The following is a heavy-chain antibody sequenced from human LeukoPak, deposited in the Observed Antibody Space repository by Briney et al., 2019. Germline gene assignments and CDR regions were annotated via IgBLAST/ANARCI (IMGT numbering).Heavy chain of an antibody. CDR3: ARDRRAAVAAIAYHYGLDV. J-gene: IGHJ6*02. CDR2: TYFKSKWYN. Sequence: SQTLSLTCAISGDSVSSNSAAWNWIRQSPSRGLEWLGRTYFKSKWYNDYAVSVKSRTTIYTDTSKNQVSLQLNSVTPEDTAVYYCARDRRAAVAAIAYHYGLDVWGHGTTVTVSS. CDR1: GDSVSSNSAA. D-gene: IGHD6-19*01. V-gene: IGHV6-1*01.